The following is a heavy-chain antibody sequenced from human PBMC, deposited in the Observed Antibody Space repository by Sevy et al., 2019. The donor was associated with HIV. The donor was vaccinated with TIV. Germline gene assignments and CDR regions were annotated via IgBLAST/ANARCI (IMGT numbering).Heavy chain of an antibody. J-gene: IGHJ4*02. CDR1: GFTFSSFA. V-gene: IGHV3-30*04. D-gene: IGHD6-19*01. CDR2: ISYDGTDN. CDR3: ARDGVSSGWYRGYYFDN. Sequence: GGSLRLSCAASGFTFSSFAMHWVRQAPGKGLDWVTFISYDGTDNYYAYSVKGRFTISRDNSKNTLDLQMNSLRPEDTAIYYCARDGVSSGWYRGYYFDNWGQGTLVTVSS.